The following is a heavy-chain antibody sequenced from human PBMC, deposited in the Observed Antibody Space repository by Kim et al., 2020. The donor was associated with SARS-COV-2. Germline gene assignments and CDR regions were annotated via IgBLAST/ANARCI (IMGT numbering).Heavy chain of an antibody. CDR2: LNPNSGGT. CDR1: GYTFTGYY. D-gene: IGHD2-2*01. J-gene: IGHJ5*02. Sequence: ASVKVSCKAFGYTFTGYYIHWLRQAPGQGLEWMGWLNPNSGGTNYAQKFQGRVTLTRDTSISTAYMDLGSLRSDDTAFYYCARGLEVPASFDPRGQGTLVTVSS. CDR3: ARGLEVPASFDP. V-gene: IGHV1-2*02.